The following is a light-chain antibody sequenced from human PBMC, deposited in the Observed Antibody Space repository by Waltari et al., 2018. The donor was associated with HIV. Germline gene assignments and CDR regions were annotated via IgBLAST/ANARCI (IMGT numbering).Light chain of an antibody. V-gene: IGLV2-8*01. CDR3: SSYTGSDNLV. CDR1: SSDVGGYNY. Sequence: QSALTQPPSASGSPGQSVTISCTGTSSDVGGYNYVSWYQQHPGKAPKLMIYEVNKRPSGVPDRFSGSGSGNTASLTVSGLQAEDEADYYCSSYTGSDNLVFGGGTKLTVL. CDR2: EVN. J-gene: IGLJ2*01.